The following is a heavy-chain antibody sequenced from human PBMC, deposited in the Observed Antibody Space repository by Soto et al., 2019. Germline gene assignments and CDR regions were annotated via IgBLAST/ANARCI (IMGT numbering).Heavy chain of an antibody. J-gene: IGHJ6*02. CDR2: ISYDGSNK. D-gene: IGHD2-15*01. CDR3: ARDYSYQRSMDV. Sequence: PGGSLRLSCAASGFTFSNYAIHWVRQAPGKGLEWVAVISYDGSNKYYTDSVKGRFIIPRDNSENTLYLQMSSLRAEDTAVYYCARDYSYQRSMDVWGQGTTVTVSS. CDR1: GFTFSNYA. V-gene: IGHV3-30-3*01.